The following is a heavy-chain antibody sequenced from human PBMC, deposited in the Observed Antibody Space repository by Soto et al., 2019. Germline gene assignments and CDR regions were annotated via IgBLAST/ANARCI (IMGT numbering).Heavy chain of an antibody. D-gene: IGHD6-19*01. Sequence: PSETLFLTCTVSGGSISSGGYYWSWIRQHPGKGLEWIGYIYYSGSTYYNPSLKSRVTISVDTSRNQFSLKLTSVTAADTAIYYCARDFSLAVAGSFGYWGQGTLVTVSS. CDR1: GGSISSGGYY. V-gene: IGHV4-31*03. CDR3: ARDFSLAVAGSFGY. J-gene: IGHJ4*02. CDR2: IYYSGST.